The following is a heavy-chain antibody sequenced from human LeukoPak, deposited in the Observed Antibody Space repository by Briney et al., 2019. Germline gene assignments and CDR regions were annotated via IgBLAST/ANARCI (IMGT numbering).Heavy chain of an antibody. V-gene: IGHV3-23*01. CDR1: GFTFSSYA. J-gene: IGHJ1*01. CDR3: AKVATDYYDSSGYYTLQH. Sequence: PGGSLRLSCAASGFTFSSYAMSWVRQAPGKGLEWVSAISGSGGSTYYADSVKGRFTISRDNSKNTLYLQMNSLRAEDTAVYYCAKVATDYYDSSGYYTLQHWGQGTLVTVSS. D-gene: IGHD3-22*01. CDR2: ISGSGGST.